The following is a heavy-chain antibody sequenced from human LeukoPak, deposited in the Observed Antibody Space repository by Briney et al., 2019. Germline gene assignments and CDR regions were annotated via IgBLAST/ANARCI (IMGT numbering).Heavy chain of an antibody. CDR1: GSSISRHY. CDR2: ISYSGST. D-gene: IGHD5-18*01. Sequence: SETLSLTCTVSGSSISRHYWSWIRQAPGKGLEWIGYISYSGSTNYNPSLKSRVTISVDTSKNQFSLKLSSVTAADTAVFYCARHVGPGYSYGFDNWGQGTLVTVSS. CDR3: ARHVGPGYSYGFDN. V-gene: IGHV4-59*08. J-gene: IGHJ4*02.